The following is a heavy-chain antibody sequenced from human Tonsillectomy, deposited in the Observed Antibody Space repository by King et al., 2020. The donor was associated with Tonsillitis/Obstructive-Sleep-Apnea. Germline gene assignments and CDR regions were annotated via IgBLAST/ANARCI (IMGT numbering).Heavy chain of an antibody. CDR3: ARGCILTGSDHLTEYYYDYGMDV. D-gene: IGHD3-9*01. Sequence: VQLVESGGGLVQPGGSLRLSCAASGFTFSSYEMNWVRQAPGKGLEWVSYISNSGSTINYADSVEGRFTISRDNAKKALFLQMNSLRAEDTAVYYCARGCILTGSDHLTEYYYDYGMDVWGQGTTVTVSS. V-gene: IGHV3-48*03. J-gene: IGHJ6*02. CDR2: ISNSGSTI. CDR1: GFTFSSYE.